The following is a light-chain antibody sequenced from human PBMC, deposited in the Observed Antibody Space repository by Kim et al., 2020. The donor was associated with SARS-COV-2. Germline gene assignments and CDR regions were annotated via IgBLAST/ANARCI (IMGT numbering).Light chain of an antibody. CDR1: KLGDKY. CDR2: QDN. J-gene: IGLJ7*01. V-gene: IGLV3-1*01. CDR3: QAWDSSSVVV. Sequence: VSPGQTASITCSADKLGDKYACWYQQKPGQSPVVVIYQDNKRPSGIPERFSCSNSGNTATLTISGTQAMDEADYYCQAWDSSSVVVFGGGTQLTVL.